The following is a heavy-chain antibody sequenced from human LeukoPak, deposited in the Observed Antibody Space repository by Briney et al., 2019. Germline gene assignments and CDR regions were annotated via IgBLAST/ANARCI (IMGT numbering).Heavy chain of an antibody. CDR2: ISGSGGST. J-gene: IGHJ4*02. CDR3: AKAQPFFGESPDDYFDY. CDR1: GFTFSSYA. Sequence: GGSLRLSCAASGFTFSSYAMSWVRQAPGKGLEWVSAISGSGGSTYYADSVKGRFTISRDNSRNTLYLQMNSLRAEDTAVYYCAKAQPFFGESPDDYFDYWGQGTLVTVSS. D-gene: IGHD3-10*01. V-gene: IGHV3-23*01.